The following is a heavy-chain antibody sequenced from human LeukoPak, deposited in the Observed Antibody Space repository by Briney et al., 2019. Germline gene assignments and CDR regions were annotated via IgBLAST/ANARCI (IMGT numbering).Heavy chain of an antibody. CDR2: IYSGGST. CDR3: ARVLALVRGVIDY. CDR1: GFTVSSNY. Sequence: GGSLRLSCAASGFTVSSNYMSWVRQAPGKGLEWVSVIYSGGSTYYADSVKGRFTISRDNSKNTLYLQMNSLRAEDTAVYYCARVLALVRGVIDYWGQGTLVTVSS. J-gene: IGHJ4*02. D-gene: IGHD3-10*01. V-gene: IGHV3-66*01.